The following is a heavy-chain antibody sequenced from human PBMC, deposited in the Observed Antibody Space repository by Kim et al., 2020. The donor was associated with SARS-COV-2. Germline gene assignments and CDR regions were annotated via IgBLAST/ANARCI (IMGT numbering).Heavy chain of an antibody. V-gene: IGHV3-73*01. D-gene: IGHD6-19*01. CDR1: GFTFSDSA. Sequence: GGSLRLSCAASGFTFSDSAIHWVRHASGKGLEWVGRIISKANNYATAYAASVKGRFIISRDDSKNTVYLQMNSLETEDTALYYCISRSRSVTGYWGQGTLVTVSS. CDR3: ISRSRSVTGY. J-gene: IGHJ4*02. CDR2: IISKANNYAT.